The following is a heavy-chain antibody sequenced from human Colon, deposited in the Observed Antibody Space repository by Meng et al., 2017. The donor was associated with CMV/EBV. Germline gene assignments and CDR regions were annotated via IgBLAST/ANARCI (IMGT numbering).Heavy chain of an antibody. D-gene: IGHD6-13*01. CDR1: GFTFSSYA. J-gene: IGHJ5*02. V-gene: IGHV3-23*01. CDR3: ARADGYGIASAGHH. CDR2: ISGSGGST. Sequence: GESLKISCAASGFTFSSYAMSWVRQAPGKGLEWVSAISGSGGSTYYADSVKGRFTISRDNSKNTLDLQMNNLRAEDTAVYYCARADGYGIASAGHHWGRGTLVTVSS.